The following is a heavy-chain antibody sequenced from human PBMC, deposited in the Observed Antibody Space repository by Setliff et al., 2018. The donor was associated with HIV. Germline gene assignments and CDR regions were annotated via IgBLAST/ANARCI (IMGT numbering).Heavy chain of an antibody. CDR3: ARGGSATPYFDD. J-gene: IGHJ4*02. D-gene: IGHD6-25*01. CDR2: IYPGDSEA. V-gene: IGHV5-51*01. CDR1: GYSFTNSW. Sequence: GESLKISCKGSGYSFTNSWIGWVRQMPGKGLEWMGIIYPGDSEAKYNPSFQGQVTISADKSISTAYLQWSNLKASDTAMYYCARGGSATPYFDDWGQGTLVTVSS.